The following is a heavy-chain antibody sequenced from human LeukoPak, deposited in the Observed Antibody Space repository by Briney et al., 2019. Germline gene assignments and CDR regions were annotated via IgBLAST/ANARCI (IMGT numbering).Heavy chain of an antibody. CDR1: GFTFTSHW. J-gene: IGHJ4*02. Sequence: GGSLRLSCTASGFTFTSHWMHWVRQVPGKGLVWGSRINGDGSGTNQADSVKGGSTISRDNPKNTLYLQKNSLRVEDPAVYFCARDRLYGSGSYDYWGQGALVTVSS. CDR3: ARDRLYGSGSYDY. CDR2: INGDGSGT. D-gene: IGHD3-10*01. V-gene: IGHV3-74*01.